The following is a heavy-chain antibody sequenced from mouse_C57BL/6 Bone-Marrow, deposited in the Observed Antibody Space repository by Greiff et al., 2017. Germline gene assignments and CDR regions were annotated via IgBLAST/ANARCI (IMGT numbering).Heavy chain of an antibody. J-gene: IGHJ4*01. Sequence: VQLQQPGAELVKPGASVKLSCKASGYTFTSYWMHWVKQTPGPGLEWIGMIHPNSGSTNYNEKFQSQATLTVDKSSSTAYMQLSSLTSEDSAVYYCARYYGSSRYAMDYWGQGTSVTVSS. CDR2: IHPNSGST. D-gene: IGHD1-1*01. CDR3: ARYYGSSRYAMDY. V-gene: IGHV1-64*01. CDR1: GYTFTSYW.